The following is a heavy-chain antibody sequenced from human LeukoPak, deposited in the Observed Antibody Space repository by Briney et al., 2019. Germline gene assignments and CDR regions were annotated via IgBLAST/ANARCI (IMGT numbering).Heavy chain of an antibody. D-gene: IGHD3-10*01. CDR1: GGSFSGYY. Sequence: SETLSLTCAGYGGSFSGYYWSWIRQPPGKGRKSIGEINHSGSTNYNPSLKSRVTISVDTSKNQFSLKLSSVTAADTAVYYCARFYGSGSFRGRSYYDMDVWGQGTTVTVSS. CDR2: INHSGST. V-gene: IGHV4-34*01. J-gene: IGHJ6*02. CDR3: ARFYGSGSFRGRSYYDMDV.